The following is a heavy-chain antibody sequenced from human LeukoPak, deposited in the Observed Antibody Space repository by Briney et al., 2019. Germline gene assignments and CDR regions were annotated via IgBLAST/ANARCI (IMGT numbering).Heavy chain of an antibody. D-gene: IGHD3-10*01. CDR2: ISRSSSYI. CDR1: GFTFSSHT. V-gene: IGHV3-21*01. J-gene: IGHJ4*02. Sequence: GGSLRLSCVTSGFTFSSHTLNWVRQAPGKGLEWVSCISRSSSYIRYADSVRGRFTISRDNAKNSLCLQVNSLRVEDTALYYCVRDYYTSGSSARSDYWGQGTLVTVSS. CDR3: VRDYYTSGSSARSDY.